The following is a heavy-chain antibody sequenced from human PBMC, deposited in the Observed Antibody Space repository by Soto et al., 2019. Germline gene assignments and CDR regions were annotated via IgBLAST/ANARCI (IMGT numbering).Heavy chain of an antibody. J-gene: IGHJ4*02. V-gene: IGHV4-59*01. D-gene: IGHD3-10*01. CDR2: VYYSGST. CDR1: GGSISNYY. Sequence: PSENLALTCTVSGGSISNYYWSWIRQPPGKGLEWIGYVYYSGSTYYNPSLKSRVTMSVDTSKNQFFLKLRSVTAADTAVFYCALGDPLVCFDSWGQGTLVSSPQ. CDR3: ALGDPLVCFDS.